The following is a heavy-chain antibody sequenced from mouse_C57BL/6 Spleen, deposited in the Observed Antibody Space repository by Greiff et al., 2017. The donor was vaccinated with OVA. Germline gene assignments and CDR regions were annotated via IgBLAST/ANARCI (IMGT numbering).Heavy chain of an antibody. D-gene: IGHD2-12*01. CDR1: GFTFTSYW. V-gene: IGHV1-61*01. CDR3: GRKEGHSYYPSWFAY. J-gene: IGHJ3*01. CDR2: IYPSDSDS. Sequence: QVQLQQSGAELVRPGSSVNLSCKASGFTFTSYWMDWVQQRPGQGLEWIGNIYPSDSDSHSDQKFTDKATFTVDKSSSAAYLQLSSLTLEDAADYYCGRKEGHSYYPSWFAYWGHGALVTVSA.